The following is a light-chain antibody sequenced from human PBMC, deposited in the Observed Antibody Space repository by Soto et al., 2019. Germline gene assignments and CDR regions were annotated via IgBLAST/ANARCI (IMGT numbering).Light chain of an antibody. CDR1: SRDVGGYNY. J-gene: IGLJ1*01. CDR2: EVS. V-gene: IGLV2-14*01. Sequence: QSALTQPASVSGSPGQSITISCTGTSRDVGGYNYVSWYQQHPGKAPKLMIYEVSNRTSGGSNRFSGSKYGNTASLTISGLQAEDEADYYFSSYTSSSTLVFGTGTKVTV. CDR3: SSYTSSSTLV.